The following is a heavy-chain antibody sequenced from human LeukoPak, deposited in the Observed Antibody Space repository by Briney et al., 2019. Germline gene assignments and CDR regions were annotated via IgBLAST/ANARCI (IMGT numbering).Heavy chain of an antibody. CDR2: IYYSGST. CDR1: GGSISSYY. J-gene: IGHJ5*02. D-gene: IGHD6-6*01. Sequence: SETLSLTCTVSGGSISSYYWSWIRQPPGKGLEWIGYIYYSGSTNYNPSLKSRVTISVDTSKNQFSLKLSSVTAADTAVYYCARRIAARKGGGYNWFDPWGQGTLVTVSS. V-gene: IGHV4-59*08. CDR3: ARRIAARKGGGYNWFDP.